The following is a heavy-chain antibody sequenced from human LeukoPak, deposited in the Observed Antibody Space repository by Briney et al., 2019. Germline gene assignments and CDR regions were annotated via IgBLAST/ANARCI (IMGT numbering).Heavy chain of an antibody. D-gene: IGHD3-22*01. CDR1: GFTFSSFG. CDR3: ARSAGVVSGYYFDY. J-gene: IGHJ4*02. V-gene: IGHV3-21*01. CDR2: ISTRSSYI. Sequence: PGGSLRLSCAASGFTFSSFGMNWVRQVPGKGLEWVSSISTRSSYIYYADSMKGRFTISRDNTKNSLYLQMNSLRAEDTAVYYCARSAGVVSGYYFDYWGRGSLVTVSS.